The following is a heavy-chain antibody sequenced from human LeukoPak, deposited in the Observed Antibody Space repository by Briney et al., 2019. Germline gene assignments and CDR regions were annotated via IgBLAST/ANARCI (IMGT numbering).Heavy chain of an antibody. D-gene: IGHD2-15*01. CDR3: ARVDCSGDSCYSLFDY. CDR1: GFTFSSYW. J-gene: IGHJ4*02. Sequence: PGGSLRLSCAASGFTFSSYWMHWVRQAPGKGLVWVSRINSDGSSTDYADSVKGRFTISRDNAKNTLYVQMNGVRVEDTAVYYCARVDCSGDSCYSLFDYWGQGTLVTVSS. V-gene: IGHV3-74*01. CDR2: INSDGSST.